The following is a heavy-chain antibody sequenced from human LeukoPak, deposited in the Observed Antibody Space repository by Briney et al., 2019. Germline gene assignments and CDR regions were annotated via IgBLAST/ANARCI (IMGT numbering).Heavy chain of an antibody. CDR2: ISGSGGST. V-gene: IGHV3-23*01. J-gene: IGHJ4*02. CDR3: AKTGGIAAAH. Sequence: GGSLRLSCAASGITFSSYGMSWVRQAPGKGLEWVSAISGSGGSTYYADSVKGRFTISRDNSKNTLYLQMKSLRAEDTAVYYCAKTGGIAAAHWGQGTLVTVSS. CDR1: GITFSSYG. D-gene: IGHD6-13*01.